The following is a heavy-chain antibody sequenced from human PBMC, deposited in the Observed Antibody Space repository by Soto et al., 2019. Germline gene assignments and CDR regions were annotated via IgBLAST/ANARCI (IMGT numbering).Heavy chain of an antibody. J-gene: IGHJ4*02. V-gene: IGHV4-30-2*01. CDR1: GGSISSGDYS. Sequence: QLQLQESGSGLVKPSQTLSLTCAVSGGSISSGDYSWNWIRQPPGKGLEWIGYIYYGGSTYYNPSLQSRVTMSVDRSRNQFSLKLNSVTAADTAVYYCXXXXXXXXXXXPVDYWGQGTLVTVSS. CDR2: IYYGGST. CDR3: XXXXXXXXXXXPVDY.